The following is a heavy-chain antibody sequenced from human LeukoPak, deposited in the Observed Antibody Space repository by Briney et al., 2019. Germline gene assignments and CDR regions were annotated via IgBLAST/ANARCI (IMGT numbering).Heavy chain of an antibody. CDR2: INPNSGGT. V-gene: IGHV1-2*02. CDR1: GYTFTGYY. Sequence: ASVKVSCKASGYTFTGYYMHWVRQAPGRGLEWMGWINPNSGGTNYAQKFQGRVTMTRDTSISTAYMELSRPRSDDTAVYYCATYDYYDSSGYDYWGQGTLVTVSS. D-gene: IGHD3-22*01. J-gene: IGHJ4*02. CDR3: ATYDYYDSSGYDY.